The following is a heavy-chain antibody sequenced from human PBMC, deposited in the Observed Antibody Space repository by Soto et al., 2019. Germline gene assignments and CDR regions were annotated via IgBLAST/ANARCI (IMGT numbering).Heavy chain of an antibody. D-gene: IGHD3-3*01. CDR1: GFTFSNYA. CDR2: ISYDGSNK. CDR3: ARDTRRFLEWLLDYYYYGMDV. Sequence: GGSLRLSCAASGFTFSNYAMHWVRQAPGKGLEWVAVISYDGSNKYYADSVKGRFTISRDNSKNTLYLQMNSLRAEDTAVYYCARDTRRFLEWLLDYYYYGMDVWGQGTTVTVSS. J-gene: IGHJ6*02. V-gene: IGHV3-30-3*01.